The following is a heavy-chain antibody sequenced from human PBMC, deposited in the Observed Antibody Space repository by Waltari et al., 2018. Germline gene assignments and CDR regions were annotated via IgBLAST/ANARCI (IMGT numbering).Heavy chain of an antibody. D-gene: IGHD3-22*01. CDR1: GYPFTGYY. V-gene: IGHV1-2*06. CDR2: INPNSGGT. Sequence: QVQLVQSGAEVKKPRAAVKVSCNAAGYPFTGYYMPWVRQAPGQGLEWMGRINPNSGGTNFAQKFQGRVTITRDTSSSTVYMELTWLRYDDTAMYYCARDRSGLVIGESVYWGQGTLVTVSS. CDR3: ARDRSGLVIGESVY. J-gene: IGHJ4*02.